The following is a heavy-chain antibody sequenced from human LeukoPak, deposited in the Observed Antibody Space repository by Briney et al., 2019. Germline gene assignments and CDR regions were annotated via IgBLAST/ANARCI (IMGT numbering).Heavy chain of an antibody. V-gene: IGHV3-21*01. D-gene: IGHD3-10*01. CDR1: GFTFNNYV. CDR2: ISSGNTFI. Sequence: PGGSLRLSCAASGFTFNNYVINWVRQAPGKGLEWVSSISSGNTFIYFADSVEGRFTISRDNANSSLFLQMSSLRDEDTAIYYCARGSSSGLKSYYFDYWGQGALVTVSS. J-gene: IGHJ4*02. CDR3: ARGSSSGLKSYYFDY.